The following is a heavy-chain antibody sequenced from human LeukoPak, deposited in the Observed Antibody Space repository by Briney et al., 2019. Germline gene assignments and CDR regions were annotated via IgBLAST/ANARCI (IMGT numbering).Heavy chain of an antibody. CDR3: ARDRKVTGTTWFDP. D-gene: IGHD1-7*01. Sequence: SVKVSCKASGGTFSSYAISWVRQAPGQGLEWMGRIIPILGIANYAQKFQGRVTITADKSTSTAYMELSSLRSEDTAVYYCARDRKVTGTTWFDPWGQGTLVTVSS. CDR2: IIPILGIA. V-gene: IGHV1-69*04. J-gene: IGHJ5*02. CDR1: GGTFSSYA.